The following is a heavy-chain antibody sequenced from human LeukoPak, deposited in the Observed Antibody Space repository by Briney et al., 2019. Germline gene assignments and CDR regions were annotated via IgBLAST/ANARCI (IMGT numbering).Heavy chain of an antibody. CDR2: ISAYNGNT. Sequence: VASVKVSCKASGYTFTSYGISWVRQAPGQGLEWMGWISAYNGNTNYALKLQGRVTMTTDTSKSTAYMELRSLRSDDTAVYYCARAVEMATIFFDYWGQGTLVTVSS. J-gene: IGHJ4*02. V-gene: IGHV1-18*01. CDR1: GYTFTSYG. D-gene: IGHD5-24*01. CDR3: ARAVEMATIFFDY.